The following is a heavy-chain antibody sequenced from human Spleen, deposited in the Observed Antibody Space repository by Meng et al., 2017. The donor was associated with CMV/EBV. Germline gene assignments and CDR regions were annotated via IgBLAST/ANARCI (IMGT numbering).Heavy chain of an antibody. CDR3: ARVGSSWPSDY. Sequence: RVQLGDEWKNPGASVTVSCKASGYTFTGYYMHWVRQAPGQGLEWMGWINPNSGGTNYAQKFQGRVTMTRDTSISTAYMELSRLRSDDTAVYYCARVGSSWPSDYWGQGTLVTVSS. J-gene: IGHJ4*02. D-gene: IGHD6-13*01. CDR2: INPNSGGT. CDR1: GYTFTGYY. V-gene: IGHV1-2*02.